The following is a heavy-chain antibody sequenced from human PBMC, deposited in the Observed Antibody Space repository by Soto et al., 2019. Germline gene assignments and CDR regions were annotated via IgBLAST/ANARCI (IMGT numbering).Heavy chain of an antibody. V-gene: IGHV4-30-2*01. D-gene: IGHD3-22*01. J-gene: IGHJ4*02. CDR2: IYHSGST. CDR3: ARGYYYDSSGSQFDY. CDR1: GGSISSGGYS. Sequence: SETLSLTCAVSGGSISSGGYSWSWIRQPPGKGLEWIGYIYHSGSTYYNPSLKSRVTISVDKSKNQFSLKLSSVTAADTAVYYCARGYYYDSSGSQFDYWGQGTLVTVSS.